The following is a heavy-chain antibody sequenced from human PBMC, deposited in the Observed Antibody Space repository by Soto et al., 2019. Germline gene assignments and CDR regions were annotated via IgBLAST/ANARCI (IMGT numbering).Heavy chain of an antibody. CDR3: AKFRGAYSGSDNGSYVDV. CDR2: ISGSGGST. V-gene: IGHV3-23*01. Sequence: GGSLRLSCAASGFTFSSYAMSWVRQAPGKGLECVSTISGSGGSTYYVDSVKGRFTISRDNSKNTLYLQMNSLRAEDTAVYYCAKFRGAYSGSDNGSYVDVWGKGTTGTVSS. J-gene: IGHJ6*03. D-gene: IGHD5-12*01. CDR1: GFTFSSYA.